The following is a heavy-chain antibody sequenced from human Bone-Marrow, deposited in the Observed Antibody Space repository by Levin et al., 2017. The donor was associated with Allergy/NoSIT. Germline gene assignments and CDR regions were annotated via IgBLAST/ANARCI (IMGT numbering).Heavy chain of an antibody. CDR3: ARAPGLYSGSDHFDY. CDR2: INPSGGST. CDR1: GYTFTSYY. J-gene: IGHJ4*02. D-gene: IGHD1-26*01. V-gene: IGHV1-46*01. Sequence: ASVKVSCKASGYTFTSYYMHWVRQAPGQGLEWMGIINPSGGSTSYAQKFQGRVTMTRDTSTSTVYMELSSLRSEDTAVYYCARAPGLYSGSDHFDYWGQGTLVTVSS.